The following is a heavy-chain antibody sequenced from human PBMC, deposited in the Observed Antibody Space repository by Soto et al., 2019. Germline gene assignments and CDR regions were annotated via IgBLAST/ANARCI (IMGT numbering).Heavy chain of an antibody. V-gene: IGHV4-61*08. Sequence: LSLTCTVSGGSVSSGDYYWSWIRQPPGKGLEWIGYIYYGGSTNYNPSLKSRVSISLDTSKNQFSLRLTSVTAADTAVYYCARIPVDTYMINWFDPWGQGTLVTVSS. CDR2: IYYGGST. D-gene: IGHD5-18*01. CDR1: GGSVSSGDYY. CDR3: ARIPVDTYMINWFDP. J-gene: IGHJ5*02.